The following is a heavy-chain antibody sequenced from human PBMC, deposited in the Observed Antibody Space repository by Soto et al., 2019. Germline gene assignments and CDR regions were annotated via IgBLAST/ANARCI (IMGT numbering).Heavy chain of an antibody. V-gene: IGHV3-33*01. CDR1: GFTCISYG. Sequence: PVGSLRHSSTASGFTCISYGMHWVRQATGKGLEWVAVIWYDGSNKYYADSVKGRFTISRDNSKNTLYLQMNSLKTEDTAVYYCTHRPHHYYGSGSYYDYWGQGTLVTVSS. J-gene: IGHJ4*02. D-gene: IGHD3-10*01. CDR3: THRPHHYYGSGSYYDY. CDR2: IWYDGSNK.